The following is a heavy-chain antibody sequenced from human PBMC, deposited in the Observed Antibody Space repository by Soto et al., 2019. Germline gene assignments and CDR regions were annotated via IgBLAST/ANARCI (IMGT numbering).Heavy chain of an antibody. Sequence: PGGSLRLSCAASGFTFSSYGMHWVRQAPGKGLEWVAVISYDGSNKYYADSVKGRFTISRDNSKNTLYLQMNSLRAEDTAVYYCAKDRVVGATSADYWGQGTLVTAPQ. V-gene: IGHV3-30*18. J-gene: IGHJ4*02. CDR3: AKDRVVGATSADY. CDR1: GFTFSSYG. CDR2: ISYDGSNK. D-gene: IGHD1-26*01.